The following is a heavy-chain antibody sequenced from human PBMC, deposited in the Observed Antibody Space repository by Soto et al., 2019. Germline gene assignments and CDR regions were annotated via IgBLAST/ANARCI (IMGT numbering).Heavy chain of an antibody. CDR2: TYYRSKWYN. D-gene: IGHD6-19*01. J-gene: IGHJ6*02. Sequence: PSQTLSLTCAISGDSVSSNSAAWNWIRQSPSRGLEWLGRTYYRSKWYNDYAVSVKSRITINPDTSKNQFSLQLNSVTPEDTAVYYCASLRPIAVAGYYYYYYGMDVWGQGTTVTVSS. CDR3: ASLRPIAVAGYYYYYYGMDV. CDR1: GDSVSSNSAA. V-gene: IGHV6-1*01.